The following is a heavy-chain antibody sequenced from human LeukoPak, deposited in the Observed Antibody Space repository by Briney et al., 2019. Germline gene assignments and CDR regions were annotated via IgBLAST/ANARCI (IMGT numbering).Heavy chain of an antibody. J-gene: IGHJ6*03. CDR3: ARGARGNYYYYYYMDV. V-gene: IGHV4-61*02. Sequence: SETLSLTCTVSGGSISSSSYYWSWIRQPAGKGLEWIGRIYTSGSTNYNPSLKSRVTISVDTSKNQFSLKLSSVTAADTAVYYCARGARGNYYYYYYMDVWGKGTTVTISS. CDR1: GGSISSSSYY. CDR2: IYTSGST.